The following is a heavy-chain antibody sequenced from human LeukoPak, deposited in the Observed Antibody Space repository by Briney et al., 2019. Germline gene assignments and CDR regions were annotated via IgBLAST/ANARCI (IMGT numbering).Heavy chain of an antibody. CDR3: ARDLTTVVYY. CDR1: GYTFTSYY. Sequence: ASVKVSCKASGYTFTSYYMHWVRQAPGQGLEWMGIINPSGGSTSYAQKFQGRVTMTRVMSTSTVYMELSSLRSEDTAVYYCARDLTTVVYYWGQGTLVTVSS. CDR2: INPSGGST. V-gene: IGHV1-46*01. D-gene: IGHD4-23*01. J-gene: IGHJ4*02.